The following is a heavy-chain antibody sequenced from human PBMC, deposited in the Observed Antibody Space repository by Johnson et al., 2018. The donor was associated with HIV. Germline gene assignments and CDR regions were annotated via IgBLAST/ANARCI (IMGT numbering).Heavy chain of an antibody. V-gene: IGHV3-15*01. J-gene: IGHJ3*02. Sequence: VQLVESGGGVVQPGGSLRLSCAASGFTFSNAWMSWVRQAPGKGLEWVGRIKSKTDGGTTDYAAPVKGRFTISRDDSKNTLYRQMNSLKTEDTAVYYCTTIWTTLGYCSGGSCDDAFDIWGQGTMVTVSS. CDR3: TTIWTTLGYCSGGSCDDAFDI. CDR1: GFTFSNAW. CDR2: IKSKTDGGTT. D-gene: IGHD2-15*01.